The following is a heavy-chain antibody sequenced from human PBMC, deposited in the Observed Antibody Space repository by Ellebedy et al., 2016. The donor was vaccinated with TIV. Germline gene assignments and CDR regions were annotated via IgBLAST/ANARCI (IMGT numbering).Heavy chain of an antibody. CDR3: IRYGNAEYFQQ. D-gene: IGHD2-15*01. Sequence: GGSLRLSCAASGFIFKNDWLGWVRQAPGKGLEWVGRIRSNVDGGTTDNAAPVKGRFTISRDDSKNTMFLQMDSLKAEDTAVYYCIRYGNAEYFQQWGQGTLVTVSS. CDR1: GFIFKNDW. CDR2: IRSNVDGGTT. J-gene: IGHJ1*01. V-gene: IGHV3-15*01.